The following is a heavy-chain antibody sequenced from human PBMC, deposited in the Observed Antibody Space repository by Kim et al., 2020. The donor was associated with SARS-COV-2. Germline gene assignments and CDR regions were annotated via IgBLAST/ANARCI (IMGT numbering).Heavy chain of an antibody. D-gene: IGHD6-13*01. Sequence: GGSLRLSCVASGFTFSSYVMSWVRQAPGKGLEWVSAITGSGGDTYHADSVKGRFTISRDNSRTTLYMQMNSLRAEDAALYYCAKGSDSSRPYYFDYWGQGALVTVSS. V-gene: IGHV3-23*01. CDR2: ITGSGGDT. CDR1: GFTFSSYV. CDR3: AKGSDSSRPYYFDY. J-gene: IGHJ4*02.